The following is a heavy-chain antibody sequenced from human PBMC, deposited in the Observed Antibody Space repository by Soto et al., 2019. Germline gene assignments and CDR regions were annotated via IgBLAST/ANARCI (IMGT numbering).Heavy chain of an antibody. CDR3: AKKVNSGSGSQYFDY. V-gene: IGHV5-51*01. CDR1: GYYFPSYW. J-gene: IGHJ4*02. CDR2: FYPGDSDT. D-gene: IGHD3-10*01. Sequence: GESLKISCKGSGYYFPSYWIGWVRQMPGKGLEWMGIFYPGDSDTRYSPSFQGQVTISADRSISTAYLQMNSLRAEDTAIYYCAKKVNSGSGSQYFDYWGQGTLVTVSS.